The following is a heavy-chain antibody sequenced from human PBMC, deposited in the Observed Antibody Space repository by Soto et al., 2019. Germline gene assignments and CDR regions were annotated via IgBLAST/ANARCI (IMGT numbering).Heavy chain of an antibody. CDR1: GGSISSSSYY. D-gene: IGHD4-17*01. J-gene: IGHJ6*02. Sequence: SETMSLTCTVSGGSISSSSYYWGWIRKPPGKGLEWIGSIYYSGSTYYNPSLKSRVTISVDTSKNQFSLKLSSVTAADTAVYYCARTTVTWWDYYYYAMDVWGQGTTVTVSS. V-gene: IGHV4-39*01. CDR3: ARTTVTWWDYYYYAMDV. CDR2: IYYSGST.